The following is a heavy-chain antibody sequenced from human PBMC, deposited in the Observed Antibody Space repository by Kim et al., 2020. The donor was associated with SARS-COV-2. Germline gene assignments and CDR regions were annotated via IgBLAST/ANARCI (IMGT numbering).Heavy chain of an antibody. J-gene: IGHJ6*02. CDR3: AKEGDFWSGCYTASGMDV. D-gene: IGHD3-3*01. CDR1: GFTFDDYA. Sequence: GGSLRLSCAASGFTFDDYAMNWVRQAPGKGLEWVSGISWSSGSIGCADSVEGRFTISRDNAKNSLYLQMKSLRAEDTALYYCAKEGDFWSGCYTASGMDVWGQGTMVTVSS. V-gene: IGHV3-9*01. CDR2: ISWSSGSI.